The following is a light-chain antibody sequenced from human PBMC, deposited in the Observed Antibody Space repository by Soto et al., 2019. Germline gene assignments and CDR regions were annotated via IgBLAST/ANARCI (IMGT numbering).Light chain of an antibody. CDR1: QSVSSY. J-gene: IGKJ2*01. CDR3: QQRSNPGYT. Sequence: EIVLTQSPATLSLSPGARATLSCRASQSVSSYLAWYQQKPGQAPRLLIYDASNRATGIPARFSGSWSGTDFTLTSSSLEPEDFAVYYCQQRSNPGYTFGQGTKLEIK. CDR2: DAS. V-gene: IGKV3-11*01.